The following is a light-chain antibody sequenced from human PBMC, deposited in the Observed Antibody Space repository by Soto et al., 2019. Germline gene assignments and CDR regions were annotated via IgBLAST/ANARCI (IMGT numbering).Light chain of an antibody. CDR3: QQYNNWPPYT. V-gene: IGKV3-15*01. CDR2: GAS. CDR1: QSVRSN. Sequence: EIVMTQSPATLSVSPGERATLSCRASQSVRSNLAWYQQKPGQAPRLLIYGASTSATGIPARFSGSGSGTEFTLSISSLQSEDFAVYYCQQYNNWPPYTFGRGTKLEIK. J-gene: IGKJ2*01.